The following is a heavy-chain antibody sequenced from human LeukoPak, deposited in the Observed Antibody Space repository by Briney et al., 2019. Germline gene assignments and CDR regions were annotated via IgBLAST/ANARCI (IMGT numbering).Heavy chain of an antibody. V-gene: IGHV3-30*02. Sequence: PGGSLRLSCAASGFTFSSYGMHWVRQAPGKGLEWVAFIRYDGSNKYYADSVKGRFTISRDNSKNTLYLQMNSLRAEDTAVYNCAKDRAGYSYGGNWFGPWGQGTLVTVSS. CDR1: GFTFSSYG. CDR2: IRYDGSNK. CDR3: AKDRAGYSYGGNWFGP. D-gene: IGHD5-18*01. J-gene: IGHJ5*02.